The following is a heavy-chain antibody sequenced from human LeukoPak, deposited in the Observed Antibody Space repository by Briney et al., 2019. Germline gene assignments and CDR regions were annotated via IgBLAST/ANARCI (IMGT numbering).Heavy chain of an antibody. J-gene: IGHJ6*02. D-gene: IGHD2-15*01. CDR3: ARDSLYCSGGSCSTLPHYYYYGVDV. CDR1: GGSISSSYYY. Sequence: SETLSLTCTVSGGSISSSYYYWGWIRQPPGKGLEWIGYIYYSGSTNYNPSLKSRVAISVDTSKNQFSLKLSSVTAADTAVYYCARDSLYCSGGSCSTLPHYYYYGVDVWGQGTTVTVSS. V-gene: IGHV4-61*01. CDR2: IYYSGST.